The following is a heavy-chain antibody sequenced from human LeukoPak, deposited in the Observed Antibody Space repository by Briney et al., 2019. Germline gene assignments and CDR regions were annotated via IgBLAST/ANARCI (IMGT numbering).Heavy chain of an antibody. D-gene: IGHD1-14*01. J-gene: IGHJ1*01. V-gene: IGHV3-7*03. CDR1: AFTFSSSC. CDR2: IKQEDGSGK. CDR3: AKVPTGNLLYFQH. Sequence: PGGSLRLSCAASAFTFSSSCMSWVRQAPGNGREWVANIKQEDGSGKYYIDSVKGRFTISRDNGKNSLYLQMNSLRTEYTALYYCAKVPTGNLLYFQHWGQGTLVTVSS.